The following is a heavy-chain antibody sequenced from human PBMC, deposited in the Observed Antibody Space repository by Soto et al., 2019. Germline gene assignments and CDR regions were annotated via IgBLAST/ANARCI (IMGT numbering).Heavy chain of an antibody. D-gene: IGHD2-2*01. CDR3: ARRLNWDIVVVPAALDAFDI. J-gene: IGHJ3*02. Sequence: QVQLQESGPGLVKPSQTLSLTCTVSGGSISSGGYYWSWIRQHPGKGLEWIGYIYYSGSTYYNPSLKSRVTISVDTSKNQFSLKLSSVTAADTAVYYCARRLNWDIVVVPAALDAFDIWGQGTMVTVSS. CDR2: IYYSGST. V-gene: IGHV4-31*03. CDR1: GGSISSGGYY.